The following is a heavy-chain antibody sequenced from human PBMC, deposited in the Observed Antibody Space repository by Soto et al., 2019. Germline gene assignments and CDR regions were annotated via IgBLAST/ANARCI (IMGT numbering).Heavy chain of an antibody. D-gene: IGHD6-13*01. J-gene: IGHJ4*02. CDR1: GFTFSSYG. V-gene: IGHV3-33*01. CDR3: ARKIAAAGFCDY. CDR2: IWYDGSNK. Sequence: QVQLVESGGGVVQPGRSLRLSCAASGFTFSSYGMHWVRQAPGKGLEWVAVIWYDGSNKYYADSVKGRFTISRDNSKNALYLKMNSRRSEDRSVYYCARKIAAAGFCDYWGQGTLVTVSS.